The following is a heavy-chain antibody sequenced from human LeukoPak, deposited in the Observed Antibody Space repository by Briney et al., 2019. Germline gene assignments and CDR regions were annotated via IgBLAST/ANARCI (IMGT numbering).Heavy chain of an antibody. CDR2: ISGSGGST. CDR1: GFTFSSYG. D-gene: IGHD2-15*01. Sequence: GGTLRLSCAASGFTFSSYGMSWVRQAPGKGLEWASAISGSGGSTYYADSVKGRFTISRDNSKNTLYLQMNSLRAEDTAVYYCAKDPKLLDYFDYWGQGTLVTVSS. J-gene: IGHJ4*02. V-gene: IGHV3-23*01. CDR3: AKDPKLLDYFDY.